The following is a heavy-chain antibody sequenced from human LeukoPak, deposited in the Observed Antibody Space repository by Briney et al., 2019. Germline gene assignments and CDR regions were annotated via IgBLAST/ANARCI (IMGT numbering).Heavy chain of an antibody. CDR2: INHSGST. CDR1: GGSFSGYY. CDR3: ASALVRGYYYDSSGDY. J-gene: IGHJ4*02. D-gene: IGHD3-22*01. V-gene: IGHV4-34*01. Sequence: SETLSLTCAVYGGSFSGYYWSWIRQPPGKGLEWIGEINHSGSTNYNPSLKSRVTISVDTSKNQFSLKLSSVTAADTAVYYCASALVRGYYYDSSGDYWGQGTLVTVSS.